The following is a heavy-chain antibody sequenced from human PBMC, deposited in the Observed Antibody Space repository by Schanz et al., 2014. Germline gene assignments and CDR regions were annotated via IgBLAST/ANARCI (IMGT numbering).Heavy chain of an antibody. CDR3: ARAGYCTSVSCSLFVSDY. D-gene: IGHD2-2*03. V-gene: IGHV3-23*01. J-gene: IGHJ4*02. Sequence: EVQLMESGGGLVKPGGSLRLSCAASGFTFSSYAMTWVRQAPGMGLEWVSAISGSGGSTYYADSVKGRFTISRDNSKNTLYLQMNSLRAEDTAVYYCARAGYCTSVSCSLFVSDYWGQGTLVTVSS. CDR2: ISGSGGST. CDR1: GFTFSSYA.